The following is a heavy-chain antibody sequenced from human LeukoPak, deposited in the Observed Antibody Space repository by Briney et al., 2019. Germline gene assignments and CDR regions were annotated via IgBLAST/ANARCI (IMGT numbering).Heavy chain of an antibody. CDR2: ISPNSGGT. CDR3: AREGNNNWSDY. D-gene: IGHD1-1*01. J-gene: IGHJ4*02. Sequence: VASVKVSCKTSGYTFTDYYIYWVRQAPGQGLEWMGWISPNSGGTNYAQKFQGRVTMTRDTSISTAYMELNRLRPDDTAVYYCAREGNNNWSDYWGQGTLVTVSS. CDR1: GYTFTDYY. V-gene: IGHV1-2*02.